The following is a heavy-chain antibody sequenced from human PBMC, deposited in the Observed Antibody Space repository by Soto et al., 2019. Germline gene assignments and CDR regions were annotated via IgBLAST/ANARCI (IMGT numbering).Heavy chain of an antibody. D-gene: IGHD2-8*01. CDR1: GFIFSSYA. CDR2: IDQSGGTT. V-gene: IGHV3-23*01. J-gene: IGHJ3*02. CDR3: AHPRGYGVFDAVDI. Sequence: EVQLLESGGGLVQPGGSLRLSRAASGFIFSSYAMNWVRQAPGKGLELVAGIDQSGGTTYYAESVRGRVAISRDNSINTLYLQMSSLRAEDTALYYCAHPRGYGVFDAVDIWGQGTMVTVSS.